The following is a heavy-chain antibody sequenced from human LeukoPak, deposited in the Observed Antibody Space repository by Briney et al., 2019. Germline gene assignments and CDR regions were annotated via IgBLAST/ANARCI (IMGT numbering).Heavy chain of an antibody. Sequence: ASGYAACKVYGYTFTSSCISWERQVPEQWIEWNGWISAYNGNTNYAQKLQGRVTMITDTSTSTAYMELRSLRSDDTAVYYCARDSSIAAAGKIYYYYYMDVWGKGTTVTVSS. V-gene: IGHV1-18*01. CDR1: GYTFTSSC. J-gene: IGHJ6*03. CDR3: ARDSSIAAAGKIYYYYYMDV. D-gene: IGHD6-13*01. CDR2: ISAYNGNT.